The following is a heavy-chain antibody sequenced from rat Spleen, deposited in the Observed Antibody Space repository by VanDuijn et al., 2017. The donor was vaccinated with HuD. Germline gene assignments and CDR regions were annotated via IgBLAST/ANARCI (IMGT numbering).Heavy chain of an antibody. D-gene: IGHD4-3*01. Sequence: EVQLVESGGGLVQPGGSMKLSCTVSGFTFTSFPVAWVRQAPTKGLEWVATISASGGSTYFRDSVKGRFTISREVTKTTLYLQMSSLRSEDTATYYCTRGRVYFGYTGFEYWGQGVMVTVSS. CDR1: GFTFTSFP. V-gene: IGHV5-46*01. CDR3: TRGRVYFGYTGFEY. J-gene: IGHJ2*01. CDR2: ISASGGST.